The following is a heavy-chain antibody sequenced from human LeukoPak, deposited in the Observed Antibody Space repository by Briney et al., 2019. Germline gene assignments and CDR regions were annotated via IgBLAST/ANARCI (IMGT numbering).Heavy chain of an antibody. D-gene: IGHD6-19*01. V-gene: IGHV4-34*01. CDR1: GGSFSGYY. CDR2: ISHGGIT. J-gene: IGHJ6*03. Sequence: SETLSLTCVVYGGSFSGYYWSCIREAPGKGLEWIGEISHGGITKYNPSLTSRVTISVDSSKKQLSLHLTSVTAACTAVYHSARAIAVAVDYYYYYMDAWGKGTTVTVS. CDR3: ARAIAVAVDYYYYYMDA.